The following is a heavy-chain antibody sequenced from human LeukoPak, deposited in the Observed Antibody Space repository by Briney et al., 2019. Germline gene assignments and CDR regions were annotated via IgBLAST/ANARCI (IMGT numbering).Heavy chain of an antibody. D-gene: IGHD5-12*01. CDR2: IYYSGST. V-gene: IGHV4-39*01. Sequence: SETLSLTCTVSGGSISSSSYYWGWIRQPPGKGLEWIGSIYYSGSTYYNPSLKSRVTISVDTSKNQFSLKLSSVTAADTAVYCCARPVDKAESFDYWGQGTLVTVSS. CDR3: ARPVDKAESFDY. J-gene: IGHJ4*02. CDR1: GGSISSSSYY.